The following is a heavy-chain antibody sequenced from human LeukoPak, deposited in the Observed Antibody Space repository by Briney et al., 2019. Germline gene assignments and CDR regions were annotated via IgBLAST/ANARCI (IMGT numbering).Heavy chain of an antibody. CDR1: GFDVSANY. V-gene: IGHV3-66*04. CDR2: IYTGGST. Sequence: PGGSLRLSCAASGFDVSANYMSWVRQAPGSALEWVSTIYTGGSTYYADSVKGRFTISRDKSKKTLILQMNNLRGDDTAKYYCARLGFSSHSYWFAFWGQGTLVTVSS. D-gene: IGHD6-13*01. J-gene: IGHJ5*01. CDR3: ARLGFSSHSYWFAF.